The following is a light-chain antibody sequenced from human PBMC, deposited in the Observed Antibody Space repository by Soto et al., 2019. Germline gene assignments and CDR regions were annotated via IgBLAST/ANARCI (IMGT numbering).Light chain of an antibody. V-gene: IGKV3-20*01. CDR1: QSVSSSY. J-gene: IGKJ5*01. CDR3: QQYGSSPPIT. CDR2: GAS. Sequence: EIVLTQFPGTLSLSPGERATLSCRASQSVSSSYLAWYQQKPGQAPSLLIYGASSRATGIPDGFSGSGSGTDFTLTISRLEPEDFAVYYCQQYGSSPPITFGQGTRLKI.